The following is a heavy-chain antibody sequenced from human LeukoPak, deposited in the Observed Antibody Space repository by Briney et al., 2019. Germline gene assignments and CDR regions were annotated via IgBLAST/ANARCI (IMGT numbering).Heavy chain of an antibody. CDR2: IYYSGST. CDR3: ARSGTLTGYLY. D-gene: IGHD3-9*01. J-gene: IGHJ4*02. V-gene: IGHV4-59*01. CDR1: GGYLSSYY. Sequence: SETLSLTCTVSGGYLSSYYWTWIRQPPGKGPEWIGYIYYSGSTNYSPSLKSRVTMSVDTFKNQCSLKLNSVTGADTAVYYCARSGTLTGYLYWGQGALVTVSS.